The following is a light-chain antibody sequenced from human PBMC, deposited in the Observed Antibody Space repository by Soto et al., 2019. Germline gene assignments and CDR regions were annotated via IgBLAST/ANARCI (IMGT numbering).Light chain of an antibody. Sequence: DIVLTQSPGTLSLSPGDRATLSCRTSRFVSNYYVAWYQQRPGQASRLLIYAASSRATDIPDRFSGSGSGTDFTLTISRLEPEDFAVYYCQHYADSPPVFTFGPGTKVEI. CDR2: AAS. CDR1: RFVSNYY. J-gene: IGKJ3*01. V-gene: IGKV3-20*01. CDR3: QHYADSPPVFT.